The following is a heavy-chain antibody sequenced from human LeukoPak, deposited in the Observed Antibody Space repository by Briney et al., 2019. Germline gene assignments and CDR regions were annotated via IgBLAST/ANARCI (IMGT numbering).Heavy chain of an antibody. J-gene: IGHJ4*02. V-gene: IGHV1-69*04. CDR1: GGTFSSYA. CDR3: ARDLFQGYSGYEKYYFDY. D-gene: IGHD5-12*01. CDR2: IIPILGIA. Sequence: SVKVSCKASGGTFSSYAISWVRQAPGQGLEWMGRIIPILGIANYAQKFQGRVTITADKSTSTAYMELSSLRSGDTAVYYCARDLFQGYSGYEKYYFDYWGQGTLVTVSS.